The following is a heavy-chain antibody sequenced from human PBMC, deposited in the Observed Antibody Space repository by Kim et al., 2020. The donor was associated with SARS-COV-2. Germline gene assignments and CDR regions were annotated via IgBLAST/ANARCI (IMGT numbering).Heavy chain of an antibody. CDR1: GGTFSSYA. J-gene: IGHJ6*02. D-gene: IGHD2-2*01. CDR2: IIPILGIA. V-gene: IGHV1-69*04. CDR3: ARDAGEDIVVVLDGMDV. Sequence: SVKVSCKASGGTFSSYAISWVRQAPGQGLEWMGRIIPILGIANYAQKFQGRVTITADKSTSTAYMELSSLRSEDTAVYYCARDAGEDIVVVLDGMDVWGQGTTVTVSS.